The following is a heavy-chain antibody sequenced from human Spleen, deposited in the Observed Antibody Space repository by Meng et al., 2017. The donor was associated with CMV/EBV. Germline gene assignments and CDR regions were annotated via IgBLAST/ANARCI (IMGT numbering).Heavy chain of an antibody. Sequence: GGSLRLSCAASGFSFSDYTMNWVRQDPGKGLEWVSSISSSGRYIFYANSVRGRFTISRDNAEKSLFLQMNGLRPEDMSVYYCVRANGGFRSLEWYVFGLDVWGQGTTVTVSS. J-gene: IGHJ6*02. CDR1: GFSFSDYT. CDR2: ISSSGRYI. D-gene: IGHD3-3*01. CDR3: VRANGGFRSLEWYVFGLDV. V-gene: IGHV3-21*01.